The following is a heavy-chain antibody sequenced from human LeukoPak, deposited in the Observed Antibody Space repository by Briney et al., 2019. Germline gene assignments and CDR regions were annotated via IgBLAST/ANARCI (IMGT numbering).Heavy chain of an antibody. Sequence: GGSLRLSCAASGFTFSSYSMNWVRQAPGKGLEWVSSISSSSSYIYYADSVKGLFTISRDNAKNSLYLQMNSLRAEDTAVYYCVRGVRAGRVDYWGQGTLVTVSS. CDR1: GFTFSSYS. CDR3: VRGVRAGRVDY. D-gene: IGHD3-10*01. V-gene: IGHV3-21*01. CDR2: ISSSSSYI. J-gene: IGHJ4*02.